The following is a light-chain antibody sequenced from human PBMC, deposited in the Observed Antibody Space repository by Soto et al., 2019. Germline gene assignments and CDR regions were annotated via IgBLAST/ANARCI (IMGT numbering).Light chain of an antibody. Sequence: QSALTQPASVSGSPGQSITISCTGTSSDVGAYNYVSWYQQHPGKAPKLMIYDVSNRPSGVSNRFSGSKSGNTASLTISGLQAEDEADYYCSSYTSSSTQFGGGTTLTVL. V-gene: IGLV2-14*01. J-gene: IGLJ2*01. CDR3: SSYTSSSTQ. CDR2: DVS. CDR1: SSDVGAYNY.